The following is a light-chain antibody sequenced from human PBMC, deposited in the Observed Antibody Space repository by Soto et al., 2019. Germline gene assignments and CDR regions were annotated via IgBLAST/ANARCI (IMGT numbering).Light chain of an antibody. CDR3: QQYNNWPLT. Sequence: EIVVTQSPATLSVSPGERATLSCRASQSVSTNLAWYQQIPGQAPRLLISGASTRATGIPARFSGSGSGTEFTPTISSLQSEDFAVYHCQQYNNWPLTFGGGTKVDIK. V-gene: IGKV3-15*01. CDR2: GAS. CDR1: QSVSTN. J-gene: IGKJ4*01.